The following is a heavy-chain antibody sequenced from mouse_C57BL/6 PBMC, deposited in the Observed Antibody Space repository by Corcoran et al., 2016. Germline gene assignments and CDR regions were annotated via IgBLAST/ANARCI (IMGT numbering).Heavy chain of an antibody. CDR2: IYPGDGDT. V-gene: IGHV1-80*01. D-gene: IGHD2-12*01. CDR1: GYAFSSYW. Sequence: QVQLQQSGAELVKPGASVKISCKASGYAFSSYWMNWVKQRPGKGLEWIGQIYPGDGDTNYNGKFKGKATLTADKSSSTAYMLLSSLTSEDSAVYFCARGGPSQLAFAYWGQGTLVTVSA. CDR3: ARGGPSQLAFAY. J-gene: IGHJ3*01.